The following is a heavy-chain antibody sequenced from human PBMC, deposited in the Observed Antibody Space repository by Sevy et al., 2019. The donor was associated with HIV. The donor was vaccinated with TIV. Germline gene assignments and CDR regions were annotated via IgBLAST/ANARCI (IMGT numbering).Heavy chain of an antibody. J-gene: IGHJ4*02. CDR1: GFTFSSYA. Sequence: GGSLRLSCAASGFTFSSYAMSWVRQAPGKGLEWVSAISGSGGSTYYGDSVKGRFTLSRDNSKNTLYLQMNSLGAEDTAVYDCAKTYYGSGGYYFVTGNFDYWGQGTLVTVSS. D-gene: IGHD3-10*01. CDR3: AKTYYGSGGYYFVTGNFDY. V-gene: IGHV3-23*02. CDR2: ISGSGGST.